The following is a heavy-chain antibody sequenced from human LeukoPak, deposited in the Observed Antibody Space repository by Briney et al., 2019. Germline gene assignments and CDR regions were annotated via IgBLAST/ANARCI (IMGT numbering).Heavy chain of an antibody. V-gene: IGHV3-30*18. D-gene: IGHD3-9*01. CDR1: GFTFSSYG. Sequence: GGSLRLSYAASGFTFSSYGMHWVRQAPGKGLEWVAVISYDGSNKYYADSVKGRFTISRDNSKNTLYLQMNSLRAEDTAVYYCAKEHYDILTGHYRGYFDYWGQGTLVTVSS. CDR3: AKEHYDILTGHYRGYFDY. CDR2: ISYDGSNK. J-gene: IGHJ4*02.